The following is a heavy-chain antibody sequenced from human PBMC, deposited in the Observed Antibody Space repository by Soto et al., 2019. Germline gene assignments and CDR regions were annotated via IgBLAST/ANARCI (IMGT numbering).Heavy chain of an antibody. CDR2: ISGTTTST. CDR3: ANPYNGNEAPLDY. Sequence: GGSLILSTPISGCTLGVYIMHLYSKLPGKGLEWVSAISGTTTSTYYADSVKGRLTISRDNSKNTLYLQMSSLRAEETAVYYCANPYNGNEAPLDYWGQGTLVNVSS. D-gene: IGHD1-20*01. CDR1: GCTLGVYI. J-gene: IGHJ4*02. V-gene: IGHV3-23*01.